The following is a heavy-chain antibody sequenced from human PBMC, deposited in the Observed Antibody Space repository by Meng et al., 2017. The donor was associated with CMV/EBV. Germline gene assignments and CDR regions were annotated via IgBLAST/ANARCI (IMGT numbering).Heavy chain of an antibody. CDR1: GGSISSYY. Sequence: QVHLQEARPGLVKPSETLSLTCTVSGGSISSYYWSWIRQPAGKGLEWIGRIYTSGSTNYNPSLKSRVTMSVDTSKNQFSLKLSSVTAADTAVYYCAREIVVVPAAIDNWFDPWGQGTLVTVSS. J-gene: IGHJ5*02. CDR2: IYTSGST. CDR3: AREIVVVPAAIDNWFDP. V-gene: IGHV4-4*07. D-gene: IGHD2-2*02.